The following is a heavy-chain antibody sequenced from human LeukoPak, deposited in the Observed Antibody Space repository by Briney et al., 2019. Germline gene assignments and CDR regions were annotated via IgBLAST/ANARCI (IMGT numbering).Heavy chain of an antibody. CDR1: GYSFTSYR. V-gene: IGHV1-18*01. Sequence: ASVKVSCKASGYSFTSYRISWVRQAPGQGLEWMGWVSAYNGNTDYAQKLQGRVTMTTDTSTTTAYMELRSLKSDDTAVYYCARGPLSGSYGDYWGQGTLVTVSS. J-gene: IGHJ4*02. D-gene: IGHD1-26*01. CDR3: ARGPLSGSYGDY. CDR2: VSAYNGNT.